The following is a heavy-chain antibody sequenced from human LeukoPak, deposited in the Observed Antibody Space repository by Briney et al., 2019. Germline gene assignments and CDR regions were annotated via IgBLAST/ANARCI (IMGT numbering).Heavy chain of an antibody. CDR1: GFTFSDYY. CDR2: ISSSSSYT. CDR3: GRVYLPMDFDY. D-gene: IGHD3-10*01. V-gene: IGHV3-11*05. J-gene: IGHJ4*02. Sequence: GGSLRLSCAASGFTFSDYYMSWIRQAPGKGLEWVSYISSSSSYTNYADSVKGRFTISRDNAKNSLYLQMNSLRAEDTAVYYCGRVYLPMDFDYWGQGTLVTVSS.